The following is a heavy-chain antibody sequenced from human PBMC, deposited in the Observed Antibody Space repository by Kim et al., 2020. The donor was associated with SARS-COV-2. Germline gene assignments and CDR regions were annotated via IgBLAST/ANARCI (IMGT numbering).Heavy chain of an antibody. V-gene: IGHV6-1*01. CDR2: TYYRSKWYN. CDR3: ASMRYSSSWYPYGMDV. Sequence: SQTLSLTCAISGYSVSSNSAAWNWIRQSPSRGLEWLGRTYYRSKWYNDYAVSVKSRITINPDTSKNQFSLQLNSVTPEDTAVYYCASMRYSSSWYPYGMDVWGQGTTVTVSS. J-gene: IGHJ6*02. CDR1: GYSVSSNSAA. D-gene: IGHD6-13*01.